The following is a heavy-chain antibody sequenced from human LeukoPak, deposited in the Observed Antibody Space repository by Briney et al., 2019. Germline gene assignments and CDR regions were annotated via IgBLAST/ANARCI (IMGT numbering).Heavy chain of an antibody. CDR1: GGTFSSYA. Sequence: SVKVSCKASGGTFSSYAISWVRQAPGQGLEWMGGIIPIFGTANYAQKFQGRVTITADESTSTAYMELSSLRSEDTAVCYCAREKSYYDSSGYCDYWGQGTLVTVSS. CDR2: IIPIFGTA. J-gene: IGHJ4*02. CDR3: AREKSYYDSSGYCDY. V-gene: IGHV1-69*13. D-gene: IGHD3-22*01.